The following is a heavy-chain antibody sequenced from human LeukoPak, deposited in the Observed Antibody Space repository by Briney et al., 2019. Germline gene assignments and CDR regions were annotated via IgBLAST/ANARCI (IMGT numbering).Heavy chain of an antibody. CDR2: INPNSGGT. J-gene: IGHJ4*02. Sequence: ASVKVSCKASGYTFTSYDINWVRQATGQGLEWMGWINPNSGGTNYAQKFQGRVTVTRDTSISTAYMELSRLRSDDTAVYYCARDWDTAMFDWGQGTLVTVSS. V-gene: IGHV1-2*02. D-gene: IGHD5-18*01. CDR1: GYTFTSYD. CDR3: ARDWDTAMFD.